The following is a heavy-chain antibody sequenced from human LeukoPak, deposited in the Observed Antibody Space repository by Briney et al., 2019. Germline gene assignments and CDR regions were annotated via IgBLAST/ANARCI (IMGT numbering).Heavy chain of an antibody. Sequence: ASVRVSCKASGGTFSSYAISWVRQAPGQGVEWMGGIIPIFGTANYAQKFQGRVTITADESTSTAYMELSSLRSEDTAVYYCASGHYCSSTSCYERRNYYYYMDVWGKGTTVTVSS. J-gene: IGHJ6*03. D-gene: IGHD2-2*01. CDR3: ASGHYCSSTSCYERRNYYYYMDV. CDR1: GGTFSSYA. V-gene: IGHV1-69*13. CDR2: IIPIFGTA.